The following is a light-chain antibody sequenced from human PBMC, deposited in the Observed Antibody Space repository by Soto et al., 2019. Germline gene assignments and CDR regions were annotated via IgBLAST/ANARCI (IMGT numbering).Light chain of an antibody. CDR3: QQFGGSPPVT. J-gene: IGKJ4*02. CDR2: GPS. V-gene: IGKV3-20*01. Sequence: EIVLTQSPGTLSLSPGERATLSCRASQSVNNNYLAWYQQKPGQPPKLLIFGPSSRAPGIPDRFSGSGAGKDFTLNISRLKTEDFAVYYCQQFGGSPPVTLGGGTKVEIK. CDR1: QSVNNNY.